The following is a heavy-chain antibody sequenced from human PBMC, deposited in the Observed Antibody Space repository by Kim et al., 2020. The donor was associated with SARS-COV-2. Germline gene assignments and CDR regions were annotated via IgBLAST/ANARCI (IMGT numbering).Heavy chain of an antibody. Sequence: GGSLRLSCAASGFTFSSYWMSWVRQAPGKGLEWVANIKQDGSEKYYVDSVKGRFTISRDNAKNSLYLQMNSLRAEDTAVYYCAREENGLLWFGGAGSDYWGQGTLVTVSS. V-gene: IGHV3-7*03. D-gene: IGHD3-10*01. CDR2: IKQDGSEK. CDR3: AREENGLLWFGGAGSDY. J-gene: IGHJ4*02. CDR1: GFTFSSYW.